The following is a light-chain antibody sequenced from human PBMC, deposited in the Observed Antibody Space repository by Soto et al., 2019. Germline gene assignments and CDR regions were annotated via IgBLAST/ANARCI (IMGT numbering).Light chain of an antibody. J-gene: IGLJ2*01. CDR2: EDN. CDR3: GTWDSSLSAPVV. CDR1: SSNIGNNY. V-gene: IGLV1-51*01. Sequence: QSVLTQPPSVSAAPGQKVTLSCSGSSSNIGNNYVSWYQQLPGTAPKLLIYEDNKRPSGIPDRFSGSKSGTSATLGITGLQTGDEADYFCGTWDSSLSAPVVFGGGTKLTVL.